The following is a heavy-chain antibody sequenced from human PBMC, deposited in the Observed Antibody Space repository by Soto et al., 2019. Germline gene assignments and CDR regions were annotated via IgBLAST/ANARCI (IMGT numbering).Heavy chain of an antibody. D-gene: IGHD6-13*01. CDR3: ARGTFIAAAGLRKAQYYMDV. CDR2: MNPNSGNT. J-gene: IGHJ6*03. CDR1: GYTFTSYD. Sequence: ASVKVSCKASGYTFTSYDINWVRQATGQGLEWMGWMNPNSGNTGYAQKFQGRVTMTRNTSISTAYMELSSLRSEDTAVYYCARGTFIAAAGLRKAQYYMDVWGKGTTVTVSS. V-gene: IGHV1-8*01.